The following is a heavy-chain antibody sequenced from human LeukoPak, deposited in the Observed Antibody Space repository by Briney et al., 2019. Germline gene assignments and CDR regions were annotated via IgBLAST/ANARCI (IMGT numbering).Heavy chain of an antibody. CDR2: VRHDGVDK. Sequence: GGSLRLSCAASGFAFSGYTMNWVRQAPGKGLECVASVRHDGVDKYYSESVKGRFTISKDNTKDTVFLYMNSLRPEDTAVYYCVRWSGTYPLYYLDYWGQGTPVTVSS. D-gene: IGHD1-26*01. J-gene: IGHJ4*02. CDR3: VRWSGTYPLYYLDY. V-gene: IGHV3-30*02. CDR1: GFAFSGYT.